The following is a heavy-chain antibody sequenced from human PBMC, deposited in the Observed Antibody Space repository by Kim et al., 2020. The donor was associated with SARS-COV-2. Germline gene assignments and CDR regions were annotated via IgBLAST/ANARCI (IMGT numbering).Heavy chain of an antibody. CDR1: GFSLSTSGVG. Sequence: SGPTLVNPTQTLTLTCTFSGFSLSTSGVGVGWIRQPPGKALEWLALIYWDDDKRYSPSLKSRLTITKDTSKNQVVLTMTNMDPVDTATYYCAHTIIAAAGTGYSSGQLVPYNWFDPWGQGTLVTVSS. CDR2: IYWDDDK. CDR3: AHTIIAAAGTGYSSGQLVPYNWFDP. D-gene: IGHD6-13*01. V-gene: IGHV2-5*02. J-gene: IGHJ5*02.